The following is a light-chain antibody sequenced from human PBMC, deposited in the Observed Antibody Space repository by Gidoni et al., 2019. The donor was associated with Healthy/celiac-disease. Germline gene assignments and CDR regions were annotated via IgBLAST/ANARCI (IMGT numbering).Light chain of an antibody. CDR2: DAS. CDR3: QQYGAPPLT. J-gene: IGKJ4*01. V-gene: IGKV3-20*01. Sequence: EIVLTQFPGTLSVSPGERATLFCRATQTVSANFLAWYQQKPGQPPTLLIYDASRRATGVPDRFSGSGSGTDFSLTINRLQTEDSALYYCQQYGAPPLTFGGGNRVEI. CDR1: QTVSANF.